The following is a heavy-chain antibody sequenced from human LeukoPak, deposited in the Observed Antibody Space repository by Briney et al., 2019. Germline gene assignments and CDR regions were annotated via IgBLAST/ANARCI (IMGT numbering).Heavy chain of an antibody. V-gene: IGHV3-53*01. J-gene: IGHJ3*02. CDR3: AALEMATITDAFDI. Sequence: PGGSLRLSCAASGFTFSSYGMHRVRQAPGKGLEWVSVIYSGGSTYYADSVKGRFTISRDNSKNTLYLQMNSLRAEDTAVYYCAALEMATITDAFDIWGQGTMVTVSS. CDR1: GFTFSSYG. CDR2: IYSGGST. D-gene: IGHD5-24*01.